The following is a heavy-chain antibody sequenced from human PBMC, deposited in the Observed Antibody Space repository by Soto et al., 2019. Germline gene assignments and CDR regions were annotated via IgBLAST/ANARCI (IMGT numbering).Heavy chain of an antibody. J-gene: IGHJ4*02. CDR3: AASDSIPTTGDY. CDR1: GYTFIAYY. V-gene: IGHV1-2*02. D-gene: IGHD1-1*01. CDR2: VNPNRGGT. Sequence: ASVKVSCKASGYTFIAYYIHWVRQAPGQGLEWMGWVNPNRGGTSYAQKFQDRVTMTRDTSISTAYMELSRLSSDDTAVYYCAASDSIPTTGDYWGKGTLVTVSS.